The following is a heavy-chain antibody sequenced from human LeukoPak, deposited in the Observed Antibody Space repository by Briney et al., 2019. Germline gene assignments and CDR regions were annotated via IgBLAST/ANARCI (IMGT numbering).Heavy chain of an antibody. V-gene: IGHV4-59*01. J-gene: IGHJ6*02. CDR3: ARDRGSGSFSYYYYYGMDV. CDR2: IYYSGST. Sequence: SETLSLTCAVYGGSFSGYYWSWIRQPPGKGLEWIGYIYYSGSTNYNPSLKSRVTISVDTSKNQFSLKLSSVTAADTAVYYCARDRGSGSFSYYYYYGMDVWGQGTTVTVSS. CDR1: GGSFSGYY. D-gene: IGHD3-10*01.